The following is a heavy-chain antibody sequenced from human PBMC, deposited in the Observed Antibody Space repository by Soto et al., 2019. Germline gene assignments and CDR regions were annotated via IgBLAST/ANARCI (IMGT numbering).Heavy chain of an antibody. CDR2: IYYSGST. Sequence: SSETMSLTSTVSGGSISSGCYYWSWIRQHPGKGLEWIGYIYYSGSTYYNPSLKSRVTISVDTSKNQFSLKLSSVTAADTAVYYCARVNSARPLSALVAFDYWGQGTLVTVSS. D-gene: IGHD5-12*01. CDR1: GGSISSGCYY. J-gene: IGHJ4*02. V-gene: IGHV4-31*03. CDR3: ARVNSARPLSALVAFDY.